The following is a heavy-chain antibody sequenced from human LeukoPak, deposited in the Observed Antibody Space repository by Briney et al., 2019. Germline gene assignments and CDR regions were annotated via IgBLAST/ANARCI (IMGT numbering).Heavy chain of an antibody. J-gene: IGHJ4*02. D-gene: IGHD2-15*01. V-gene: IGHV4-39*06. CDR3: ARGVGDIDSDYFDY. CDR1: GGSISSSSYY. CDR2: IYYSGSP. Sequence: PSETLSLTCTVSGGSISSSSYYWGWIRQPPGKGLEWIGSIYYSGSPYYNPSLKSRVTISVDTSKNQFPLKLSSVTAADTAVYYCARGVGDIDSDYFDYWGQGTLVTVSS.